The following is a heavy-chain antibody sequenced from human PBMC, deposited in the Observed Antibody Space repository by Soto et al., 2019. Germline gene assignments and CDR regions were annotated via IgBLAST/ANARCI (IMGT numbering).Heavy chain of an antibody. CDR1: VGTFSSYA. CDR2: IIPIFGTA. CDR3: ASGPARDYYYYYGMDV. V-gene: IGHV1-69*13. Sequence: ASVKVSCKASVGTFSSYAISXVRQAPGQGLEWMGGIIPIFGTANYAQKFQGRVTITADESTSTAYMELSSLRSEDTAVYYCASGPARDYYYYYGMDVWGQGTTVTVSS. J-gene: IGHJ6*02.